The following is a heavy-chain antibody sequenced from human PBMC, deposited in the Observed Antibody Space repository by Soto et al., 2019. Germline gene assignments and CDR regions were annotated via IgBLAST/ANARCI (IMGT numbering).Heavy chain of an antibody. V-gene: IGHV4-34*01. CDR2: INHSGST. CDR1: GGSFSGYY. Sequence: SETLSLTCAVYGGSFSGYYWSWIRQPPGKGLEWIGEINHSGSTNYNPSLKSRVTISVDTSKNQFSLKLSSVTAADTAVYYCARGRGWLDYWGQGTLVTASS. D-gene: IGHD6-19*01. CDR3: ARGRGWLDY. J-gene: IGHJ4*02.